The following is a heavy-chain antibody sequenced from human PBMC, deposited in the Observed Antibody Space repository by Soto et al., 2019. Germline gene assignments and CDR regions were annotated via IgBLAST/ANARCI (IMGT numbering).Heavy chain of an antibody. CDR3: ARDRRPYGDRRIFDY. Sequence: ASVKVSCKASGGTFSSYAISWVRQAPGQGLEWMGGIIPIFGTANYAQKFQGRVTITADESTSTAYMELSSLRSEDTAVYYCARDRRPYGDRRIFDYWGQGTLVTVSS. CDR1: GGTFSSYA. J-gene: IGHJ4*02. V-gene: IGHV1-69*13. CDR2: IIPIFGTA. D-gene: IGHD4-17*01.